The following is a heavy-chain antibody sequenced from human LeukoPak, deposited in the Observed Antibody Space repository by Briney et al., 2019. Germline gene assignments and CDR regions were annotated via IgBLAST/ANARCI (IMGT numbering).Heavy chain of an antibody. CDR2: INSSSSYI. V-gene: IGHV3-21*01. J-gene: IGHJ3*02. CDR3: ARPNYYDSSGYYWYAFDI. D-gene: IGHD3-22*01. CDR1: GLTFSSYS. Sequence: PGGSVRLSCAASGLTFSSYSMNWVRQAPGKGLEWVSSINSSSSYIYYADSVKGRFTISRDNAKNSLYLQMNSLRAEDTAVYYCARPNYYDSSGYYWYAFDIWGQGTVVTVSS.